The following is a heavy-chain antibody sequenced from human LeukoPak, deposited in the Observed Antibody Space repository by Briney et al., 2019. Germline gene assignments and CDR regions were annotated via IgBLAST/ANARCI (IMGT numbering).Heavy chain of an antibody. V-gene: IGHV3-9*01. CDR2: ISWNSGSI. Sequence: PGRSLRLSCAASGFTFSSYGMHWVRQAPGKGLEWVSGISWNSGSIGYADSVKGRFTISRDNAKNSLYLQMNSLRAEDTALYYCAKDPAVYGSGTGYFDYWGQGTLVTVSS. CDR3: AKDPAVYGSGTGYFDY. D-gene: IGHD3-10*01. J-gene: IGHJ4*02. CDR1: GFTFSSYG.